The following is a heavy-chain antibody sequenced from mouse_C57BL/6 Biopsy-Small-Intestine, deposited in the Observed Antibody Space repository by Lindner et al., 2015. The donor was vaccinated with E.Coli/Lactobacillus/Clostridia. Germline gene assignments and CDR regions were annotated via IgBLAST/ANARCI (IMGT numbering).Heavy chain of an antibody. CDR2: INPNNGGT. CDR3: ANYDYDVGGFTY. V-gene: IGHV1-22*01. D-gene: IGHD2-4*01. J-gene: IGHJ3*01. Sequence: VQLQESGPELVKPGASVKMSCKASGYTFTDYYIHWVKQSHGKSLEWIGYINPNNGGTNYNQKFKGKATLTVNKSSSTAYMELRSLTSEDSAVYYCANYDYDVGGFTYWGQGTLVTVSA. CDR1: GYTFTDYY.